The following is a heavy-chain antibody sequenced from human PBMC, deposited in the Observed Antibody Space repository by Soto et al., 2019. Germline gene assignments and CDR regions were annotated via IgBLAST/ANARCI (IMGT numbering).Heavy chain of an antibody. D-gene: IGHD3-22*01. Sequence: QVQLQESGPGLVKPSQTLSLTCTVSGGSISSGGHYCSWIRQHPGKGLEWLGNIYSSGSTYYNPSLKSRVTISVDTSKSQFSLKLSSVTAADTAVYYCAREGAGGYYYLDYWGQGTLVTVS. V-gene: IGHV4-31*03. J-gene: IGHJ4*02. CDR1: GGSISSGGHY. CDR2: IYSSGST. CDR3: AREGAGGYYYLDY.